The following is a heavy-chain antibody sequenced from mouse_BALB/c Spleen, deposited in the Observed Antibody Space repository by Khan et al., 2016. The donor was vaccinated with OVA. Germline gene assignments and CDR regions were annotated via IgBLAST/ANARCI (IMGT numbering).Heavy chain of an antibody. D-gene: IGHD1-1*01. CDR1: GYTFTSYW. Sequence: DLVKPGASVKLSCKASGYTFTSYWINWIKQRPGQGLEWIGRISPGSGTPYYNEMFKGKATLTVDTSSSTAYIQLSSLSSEASAVYFSARENYYGSSHYAMDYWGQGTSVTASS. CDR2: ISPGSGTP. CDR3: ARENYYGSSHYAMDY. J-gene: IGHJ4*01. V-gene: IGHV1S41*01.